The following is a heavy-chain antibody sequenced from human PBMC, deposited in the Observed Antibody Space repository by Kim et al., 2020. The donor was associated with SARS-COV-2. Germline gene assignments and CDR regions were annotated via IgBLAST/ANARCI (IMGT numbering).Heavy chain of an antibody. Sequence: SVKVSCKASGGTFSSYAISWVRQAPGQGLEWMGGIIPIFGTANYAQKFQGRVTITADESTSTAYMELSSLRSEDTAVYYCAREYAIFGVVINDAFDIWGQGTMVTVSS. V-gene: IGHV1-69*13. CDR1: GGTFSSYA. D-gene: IGHD3-3*01. J-gene: IGHJ3*02. CDR2: IIPIFGTA. CDR3: AREYAIFGVVINDAFDI.